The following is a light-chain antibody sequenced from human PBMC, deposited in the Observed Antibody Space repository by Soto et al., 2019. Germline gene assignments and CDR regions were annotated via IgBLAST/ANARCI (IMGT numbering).Light chain of an antibody. CDR2: GAS. CDR3: QQYNNWPPVT. J-gene: IGKJ5*01. CDR1: QSVSTN. V-gene: IGKV3-15*01. Sequence: ETVMTQSPVTLSVSPGERATLYCRASQSVSTNLAWYQQRPGQAPRLIIYGASTRATGIPARFSGSGSGTEFRLTINSLQSEDFAVYFCQQYNNWPPVTFGQGTRLDIK.